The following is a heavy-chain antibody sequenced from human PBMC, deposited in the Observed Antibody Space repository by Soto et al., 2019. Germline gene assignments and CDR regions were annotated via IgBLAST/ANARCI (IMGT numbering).Heavy chain of an antibody. Sequence: ASVKVSCKASGYTFTSYGISWVRQAPGQGLEWMGWISAYNGNTNYAQKLQGRVTMTTDTSTSTAYMELRSLRSDDTAVYYCSRALAARRVGYYHGMDVWGQGTTVTVSS. J-gene: IGHJ6*02. CDR2: ISAYNGNT. CDR1: GYTFTSYG. V-gene: IGHV1-18*01. CDR3: SRALAARRVGYYHGMDV. D-gene: IGHD6-6*01.